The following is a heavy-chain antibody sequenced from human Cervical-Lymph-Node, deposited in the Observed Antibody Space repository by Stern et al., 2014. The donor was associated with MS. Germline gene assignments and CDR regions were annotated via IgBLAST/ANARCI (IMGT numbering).Heavy chain of an antibody. CDR1: GGTFSSYA. CDR2: IIPIFGIP. D-gene: IGHD3-22*01. J-gene: IGHJ6*02. CDR3: ARKSSGYFEYYSYGMDV. V-gene: IGHV1-69*17. Sequence: QMQLVQSGAEVKKPGSSVKVSCKASGGTFSSYAISWVRQAPGQGLEWMGGIIPIFGIPNYAQKFQGRVTITADKSTSTAYMELSSLRSEDTAVYYCARKSSGYFEYYSYGMDVWGQGTTVTVSS.